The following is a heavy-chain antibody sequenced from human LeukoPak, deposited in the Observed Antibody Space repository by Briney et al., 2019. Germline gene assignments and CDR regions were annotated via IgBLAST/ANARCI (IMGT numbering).Heavy chain of an antibody. D-gene: IGHD3-22*01. V-gene: IGHV4-59*01. J-gene: IGHJ4*02. CDR2: IYYSGST. CDR3: ARGDYDSSGFYY. Sequence: PSETLSLTCTVSGGSISSYYWSWIRQPPGKGLEWIGYIYYSGSTNYNPSLKSRVTISVDTSKNQFSLKLSSVTAADTAVYYCARGDYDSSGFYYWGQGTLVTVSS. CDR1: GGSISSYY.